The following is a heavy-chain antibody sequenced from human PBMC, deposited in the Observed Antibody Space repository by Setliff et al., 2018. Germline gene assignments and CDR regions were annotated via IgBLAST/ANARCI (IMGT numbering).Heavy chain of an antibody. CDR1: GYTFDDYG. CDR3: SRLVRYCTATSCQRTSGDDL. Sequence: ASVKVSCKPSGYTFDDYGIAWVRQAPGHGLEWRGWISPHTGNTYYTPKLHSRVTLTTDTTARTAYMELRSLSSDDKAVYYCSRLVRYCTATSCQRTSGDDLWGQGTLVTVSS. V-gene: IGHV1-18*01. CDR2: ISPHTGNT. D-gene: IGHD2-2*01. J-gene: IGHJ4*02.